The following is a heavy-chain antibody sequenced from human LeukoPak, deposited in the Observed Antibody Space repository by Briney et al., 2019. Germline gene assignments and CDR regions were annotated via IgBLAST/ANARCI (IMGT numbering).Heavy chain of an antibody. D-gene: IGHD5-24*01. CDR1: GFTFSSYW. Sequence: QPGGSLRLSCAASGFTFSSYWMTWVRQAPGKGLEWVANIKQDGSEKYYMDSVKGRFTISRDNSKNTLDLQMNSLRAEDTAIYYCAKDSRDYNFRTGYYFGYWGQGTLVTVSS. CDR3: AKDSRDYNFRTGYYFGY. CDR2: IKQDGSEK. V-gene: IGHV3-7*03. J-gene: IGHJ4*02.